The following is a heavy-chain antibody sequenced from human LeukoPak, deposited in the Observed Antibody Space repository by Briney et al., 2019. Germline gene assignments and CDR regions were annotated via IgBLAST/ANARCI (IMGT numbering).Heavy chain of an antibody. CDR3: AELGITMIGGV. V-gene: IGHV3-23*01. Sequence: GGSLRLSCAASGFTFSNYAMNWVRQAPGKGLEWVSAISGSGGNTYYADSVKGRFTISRDNAKNSLYLQMNSLRAEDTAVYYCAELGITMIGGVWGKGTTVTISS. J-gene: IGHJ6*04. D-gene: IGHD3-10*02. CDR1: GFTFSNYA. CDR2: ISGSGGNT.